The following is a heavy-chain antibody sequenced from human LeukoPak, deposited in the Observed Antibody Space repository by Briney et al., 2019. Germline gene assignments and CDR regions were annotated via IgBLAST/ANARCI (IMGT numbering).Heavy chain of an antibody. V-gene: IGHV3-23*01. Sequence: GGSLRLSCSASGFTFSSYAMSWVRQAPGKGLEWVSTISGSGSSTYYADSVKGRFTISRDNSKNTLYLQMNSLRAEDTAVYYCARQGGGCDLGGAFDIWGQGTMVTVSS. J-gene: IGHJ3*02. D-gene: IGHD5-12*01. CDR3: ARQGGGCDLGGAFDI. CDR2: ISGSGSST. CDR1: GFTFSSYA.